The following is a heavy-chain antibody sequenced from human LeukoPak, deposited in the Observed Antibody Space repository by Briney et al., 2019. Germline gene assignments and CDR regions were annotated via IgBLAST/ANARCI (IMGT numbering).Heavy chain of an antibody. D-gene: IGHD2-2*01. Sequence: SETLSLTCTVSGGSISSSNYYWGWIRQPPGKGLEWIGSIYYSGSTYYNPSLKSRVTKFVDTSKNQFSLKLSSVTAADTAVYYCARGGIVVANWFDPWGQGTLVTVSS. J-gene: IGHJ5*02. CDR1: GGSISSSNYY. CDR2: IYYSGST. CDR3: ARGGIVVANWFDP. V-gene: IGHV4-39*07.